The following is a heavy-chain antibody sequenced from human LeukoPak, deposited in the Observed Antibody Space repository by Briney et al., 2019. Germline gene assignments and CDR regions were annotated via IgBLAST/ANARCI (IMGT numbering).Heavy chain of an antibody. CDR1: GYTFTGYY. V-gene: IGHV1-2*04. J-gene: IGHJ5*02. CDR3: ARSRTAYSSGLIKWLWFDP. Sequence: ASVKVSCKASGYTFTGYYMHWVRQAPGQGLEWMGWINPNSGGTNYAQKFQGWVTMTRDTSISTAYMELSRLRSDDTAVYYCARSRTAYSSGLIKWLWFDPWGQGTLVTVSS. CDR2: INPNSGGT. D-gene: IGHD6-19*01.